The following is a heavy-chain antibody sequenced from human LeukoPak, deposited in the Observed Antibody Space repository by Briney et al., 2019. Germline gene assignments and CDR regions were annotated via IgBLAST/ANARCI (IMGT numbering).Heavy chain of an antibody. V-gene: IGHV4-38-2*01. CDR2: ISHSGNT. J-gene: IGHJ4*02. CDR3: ARKQKMGVDH. CDR1: GYSISSAYY. Sequence: SETLSLTCVVSGYSISSAYYWGWIRQPPGKGLEWIGSISHSGNTYYTASLKSRVSVSFDTSQNQFSLKLSAVTAADTATYYCARKQKMGVDHWGQGTQVTVSS. D-gene: IGHD3-16*01.